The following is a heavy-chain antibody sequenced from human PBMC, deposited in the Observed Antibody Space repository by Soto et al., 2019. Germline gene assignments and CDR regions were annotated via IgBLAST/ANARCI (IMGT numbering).Heavy chain of an antibody. D-gene: IGHD3-22*01. J-gene: IGHJ4*02. CDR1: GGTFSSYA. CDR3: ARDPAYYDSSAQSGY. V-gene: IGHV1-69*13. Sequence: EASVKVSCKASGGTFSSYAISWVRQAPGQGLEWMGGIIPIFGTANYAQKFQGRVTITADESTSTAYMELSSLRSEDTAVYYCARDPAYYDSSAQSGYWGQGTLVTVSS. CDR2: IIPIFGTA.